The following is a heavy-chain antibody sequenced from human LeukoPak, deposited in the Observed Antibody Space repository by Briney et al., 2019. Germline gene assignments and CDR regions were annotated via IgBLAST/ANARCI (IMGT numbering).Heavy chain of an antibody. D-gene: IGHD3-16*02. V-gene: IGHV3-9*01. CDR3: AQGGPYGLRFGELSPHDY. CDR2: ISWSSGNI. Sequence: PGRSLRLSCAASGFTFDDYAMHWVRQAPGKGLEWVAGISWSSGNIGYADSVKGRFTISRDNSKNTLYLQMNSLRAEDTAVYYCAQGGPYGLRFGELSPHDYWGQGTLVTVSS. J-gene: IGHJ4*02. CDR1: GFTFDDYA.